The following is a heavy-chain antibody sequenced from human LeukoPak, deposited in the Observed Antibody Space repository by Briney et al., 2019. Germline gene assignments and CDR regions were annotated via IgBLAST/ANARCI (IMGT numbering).Heavy chain of an antibody. CDR3: ARDSGLVVKGSSD. J-gene: IGHJ4*02. D-gene: IGHD2-2*01. Sequence: GASVKVSCKASGYTFTGYYMHWVRQAPGQGLEWMGWISAYNGNTNYAQKLQGRVTMTTDTSTSTAYMELRSLRSDDTAVYYCARDSGLVVKGSSDWGQGTLVTVSS. CDR2: ISAYNGNT. V-gene: IGHV1-18*04. CDR1: GYTFTGYY.